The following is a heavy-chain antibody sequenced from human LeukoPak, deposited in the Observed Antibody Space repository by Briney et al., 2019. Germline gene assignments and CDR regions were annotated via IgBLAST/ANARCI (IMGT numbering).Heavy chain of an antibody. J-gene: IGHJ3*02. CDR2: IYHSGST. D-gene: IGHD6-13*01. V-gene: IGHV4-38-2*01. Sequence: KTSETLSLTCAVSGYSISSGYYWGWIRQPPGQGLEWIGSIYHSGSTYYNPSLKSRVTISVDTSKNQFSLKLSSVTAADTAVYYCARLIAAAGTVFALAFDIWGQGTMVTVSS. CDR3: ARLIAAAGTVFALAFDI. CDR1: GYSISSGYY.